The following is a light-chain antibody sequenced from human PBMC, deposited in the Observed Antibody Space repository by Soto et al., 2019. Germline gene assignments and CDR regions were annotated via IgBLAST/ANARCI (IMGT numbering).Light chain of an antibody. Sequence: SYELTQPPSVSVAPGKTARITCGGNNIGSKSVHWYQQKPGQAPVLVIYYDSDRPSGIPERFSGSNSGNTATLTISKVEAGDEADYYCQVWDSGSDPRVVFGGGTKLTVL. CDR3: QVWDSGSDPRVV. CDR2: YDS. J-gene: IGLJ2*01. CDR1: NIGSKS. V-gene: IGLV3-21*04.